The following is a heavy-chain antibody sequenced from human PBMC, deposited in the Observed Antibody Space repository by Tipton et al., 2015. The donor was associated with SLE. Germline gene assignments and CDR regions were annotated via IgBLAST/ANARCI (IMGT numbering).Heavy chain of an antibody. CDR1: SGSFNGYA. D-gene: IGHD6-19*01. V-gene: IGHV4-34*01. J-gene: IGHJ6*03. CDR3: ARGVAGYYYFYYLDV. Sequence: LRLSCAVYSGSFNGYAWSWVRQSPGKGLEWIGDVDHSRSTNYNPSLKSRVTMSLDTSNNHFSLMLTSVTAADTAVYYCARGVAGYYYFYYLDVWGEGTTVTVSS. CDR2: VDHSRST.